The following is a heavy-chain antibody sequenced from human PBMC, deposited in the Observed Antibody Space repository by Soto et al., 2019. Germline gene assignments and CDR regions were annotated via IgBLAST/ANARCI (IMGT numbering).Heavy chain of an antibody. Sequence: QVQLVQSGAEVKKPGASVKVSCKASGYTFTSYGISWVRQAPGQGLEWMGWISAYNGNTNYAQKLQGRVTMTTDTSTSTAYMELRRLRSDDTAVYYCARDSHCSSTICYAGGRRAFDIWGQGTMVTVSS. V-gene: IGHV1-18*01. CDR3: ARDSHCSSTICYAGGRRAFDI. J-gene: IGHJ3*02. D-gene: IGHD2-2*01. CDR1: GYTFTSYG. CDR2: ISAYNGNT.